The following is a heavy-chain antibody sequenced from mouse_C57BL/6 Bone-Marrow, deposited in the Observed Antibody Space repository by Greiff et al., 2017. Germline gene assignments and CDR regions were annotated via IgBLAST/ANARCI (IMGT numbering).Heavy chain of an antibody. D-gene: IGHD2-5*01. CDR2: ISSGGDYI. J-gene: IGHJ3*01. Sequence: EVQLVESGEGLVKPGGSLKLSCAASGFTFSSYAMSWVRQTPEKRLEWVAYISSGGDYIYYADTVKGRFTIARDNARNTLYLQMSSLKSEDTAMYYCTRVYYSNPFAYWGQGTLVTVSA. V-gene: IGHV5-9-1*02. CDR1: GFTFSSYA. CDR3: TRVYYSNPFAY.